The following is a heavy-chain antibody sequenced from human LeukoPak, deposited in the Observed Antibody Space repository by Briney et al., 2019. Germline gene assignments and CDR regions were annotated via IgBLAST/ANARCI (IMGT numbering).Heavy chain of an antibody. Sequence: PSETLSLTCAVYGGPFNGYYWSWIRQPPGKGLEWIGEINHSGSTNYNPSLKSRVAISVDTSKNQFSLKLSSVTPEDTAVYYCVRESAYDSGWVTRWFDPWGQGTLVTVSS. J-gene: IGHJ5*02. CDR2: INHSGST. CDR1: GGPFNGYY. CDR3: VRESAYDSGWVTRWFDP. D-gene: IGHD6-19*01. V-gene: IGHV4-34*01.